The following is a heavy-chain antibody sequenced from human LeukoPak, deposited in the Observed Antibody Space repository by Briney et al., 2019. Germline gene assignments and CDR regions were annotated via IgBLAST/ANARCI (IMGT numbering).Heavy chain of an antibody. V-gene: IGHV3-15*01. J-gene: IGHJ6*02. CDR3: TTEGIAARPGYYYYGMDV. D-gene: IGHD6-6*01. Sequence: GGSLRLSCAASGFTFSNAWMSWVRQAPGKGLEWVGRIKSKTDGGTTDYAAPVKGRFTISRDDSKNTLYLQMNSLKTEDTAVYYCTTEGIAARPGYYYYGMDVWGQGTTVTVSS. CDR1: GFTFSNAW. CDR2: IKSKTDGGTT.